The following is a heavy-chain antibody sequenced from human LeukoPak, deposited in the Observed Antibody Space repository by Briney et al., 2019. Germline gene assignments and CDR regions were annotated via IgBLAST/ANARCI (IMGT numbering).Heavy chain of an antibody. J-gene: IGHJ4*02. CDR1: GGTISSSSYY. Sequence: SETLSLTCTASGGTISSSSYYWGWIGPPPGKEREWIESIYYSGSTYYTTSLKSRVTISVDTSKNQFSLKLSSVTAADTAVYYCARLHRVVVTADYWGQGTLVTVSS. CDR2: IYYSGST. CDR3: ARLHRVVVTADY. D-gene: IGHD2-21*02. V-gene: IGHV4-39*01.